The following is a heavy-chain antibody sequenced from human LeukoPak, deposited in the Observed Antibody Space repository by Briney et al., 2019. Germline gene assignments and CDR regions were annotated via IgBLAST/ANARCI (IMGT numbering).Heavy chain of an antibody. CDR3: ARDMYYDFWSGYLDAFDI. V-gene: IGHV1-18*01. CDR2: ISAYNGNT. Sequence: GASVKVSCKASGGTFSSYAISWVRQAPGQGLEWMGWISAYNGNTNYAQKLQGRVTMTTDTSTSTAYMELRSLRSDDTAVYYCARDMYYDFWSGYLDAFDIWGQGTMVTVSS. D-gene: IGHD3-3*01. CDR1: GGTFSSYA. J-gene: IGHJ3*02.